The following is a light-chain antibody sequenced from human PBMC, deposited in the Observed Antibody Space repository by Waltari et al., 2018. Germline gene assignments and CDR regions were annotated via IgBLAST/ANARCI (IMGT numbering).Light chain of an antibody. CDR1: QSVISDY. CDR3: QQYGSSTGLT. CDR2: GAS. V-gene: IGKV3-20*01. J-gene: IGKJ4*01. Sequence: ENVLTQSPGTLSLSPGERATLSCRASQSVISDYLAWYQQKPGQAPRLLIFGASTRATGVPERFSGGASGTHFTLTSSRLAPEDFALYYCQQYGSSTGLTFGGGTKVQIK.